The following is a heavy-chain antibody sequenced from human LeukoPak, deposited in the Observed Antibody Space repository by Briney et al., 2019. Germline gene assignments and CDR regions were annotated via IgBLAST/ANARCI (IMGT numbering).Heavy chain of an antibody. Sequence: GGSLRLSCAASGFTFSNAWMSWVRQAPGKGLDWVGRIRSKTDGGTTDHAASVKGRFTISRDDSNNMLYLQMNSLKTEDTAVYYCSTWTDLYDYWGQGTLVTVSS. CDR3: STWTDLYDY. D-gene: IGHD3/OR15-3a*01. CDR2: IRSKTDGGTT. V-gene: IGHV3-15*01. CDR1: GFTFSNAW. J-gene: IGHJ4*02.